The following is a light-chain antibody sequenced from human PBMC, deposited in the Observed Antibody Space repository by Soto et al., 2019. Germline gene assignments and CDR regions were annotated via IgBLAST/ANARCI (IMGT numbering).Light chain of an antibody. Sequence: IVMTQSPATLSVSPGERATLSCRASQSINNNLAWYQQKPCQAPRLLIYAASTGATDIPARFSGSGCGTEFTLTISSLQSEDYAVYYCQQYKSWFTFGQGTKLAIK. CDR3: QQYKSWFT. J-gene: IGKJ2*01. V-gene: IGKV3-15*01. CDR1: QSINNN. CDR2: AAS.